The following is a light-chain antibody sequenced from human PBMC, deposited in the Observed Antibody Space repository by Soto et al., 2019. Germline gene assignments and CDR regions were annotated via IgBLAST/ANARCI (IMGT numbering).Light chain of an antibody. CDR1: ESISSW. Sequence: VQVTQSPYTLSASVGDRVTITCRASESISSWLAWYQQKPGKAPKLLIYKASNLESGVPSRFSGSGSGTEFTLTISSLQPDDFATYYCQQYKSYSRTFGQGTKVDIK. CDR3: QQYKSYSRT. V-gene: IGKV1-5*03. J-gene: IGKJ1*01. CDR2: KAS.